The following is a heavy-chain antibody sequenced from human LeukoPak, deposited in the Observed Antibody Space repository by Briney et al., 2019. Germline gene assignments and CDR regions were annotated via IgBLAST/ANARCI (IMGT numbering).Heavy chain of an antibody. CDR3: ARHATRGYSYGRYYYYYYMDV. CDR2: IYYSGST. V-gene: IGHV4-39*01. CDR1: GGSISSSSYY. J-gene: IGHJ6*03. Sequence: PSETLSLTCTVSGGSISSSSYYWGWIRQPPGKGLEWIGSIYYSGSTNYNPSLKSRVTISVDTSKNQFSLKLSSVTAADTAVYYCARHATRGYSYGRYYYYYYMDVWGKGTTVTISS. D-gene: IGHD5-18*01.